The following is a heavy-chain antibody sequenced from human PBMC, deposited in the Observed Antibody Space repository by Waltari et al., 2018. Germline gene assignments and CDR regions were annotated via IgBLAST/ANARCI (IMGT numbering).Heavy chain of an antibody. CDR2: IYYSGST. V-gene: IGHV4-39*07. J-gene: IGHJ4*02. CDR1: GGAISSSSYY. Sequence: QLQLQESGPGLVKPSETLSLTCTVSGGAISSSSYYWGWIRQPPGKGLEWIGSIYYSGSTYYNPSLKSRVTISVDTSKNQFSLKLSSVTAADTAVYYCAREGDERYFDYWGQGTLVTVSS. D-gene: IGHD3-9*01. CDR3: AREGDERYFDY.